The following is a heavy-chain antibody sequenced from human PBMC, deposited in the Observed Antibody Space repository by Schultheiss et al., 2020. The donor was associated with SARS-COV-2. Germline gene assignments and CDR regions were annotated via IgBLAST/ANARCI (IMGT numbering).Heavy chain of an antibody. V-gene: IGHV2-70*01. J-gene: IGHJ5*02. CDR3: ARGIAAAGTPRYNWFDP. Sequence: SGPTLVKPTQTLTLTCTFSGFSLSTSGMCVSWIRQPPGKALEWLALIDWDDDKYYSTSLKTRLTISKDTSKNQVVLTMTNMDPVDTATYYCARGIAAAGTPRYNWFDPWGQGTLVTVSS. D-gene: IGHD6-13*01. CDR2: IDWDDDK. CDR1: GFSLSTSGMC.